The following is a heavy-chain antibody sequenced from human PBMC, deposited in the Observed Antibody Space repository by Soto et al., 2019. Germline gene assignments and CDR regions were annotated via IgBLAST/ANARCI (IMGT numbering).Heavy chain of an antibody. D-gene: IGHD4-17*01. CDR2: IYYSGST. CDR3: ARQTRSTVTLNWFDP. CDR1: GGSISSSSYY. J-gene: IGHJ5*02. Sequence: QLQLQESGPGLVKPSETLSLTCTVSGGSISSSSYYWGWIRQPPGKGLEWIGSIYYSGSTYYNPSLKSRVTISVDTSKNQFSLKLSSVTAADTAVYYCARQTRSTVTLNWFDPWGQGTLVTVSS. V-gene: IGHV4-39*01.